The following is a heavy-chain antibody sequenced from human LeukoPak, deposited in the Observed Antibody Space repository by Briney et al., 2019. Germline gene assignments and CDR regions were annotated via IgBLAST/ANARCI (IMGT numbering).Heavy chain of an antibody. CDR2: ISYDGRNK. Sequence: GSLRLSCAASGFTLSSYAMHWVRQAPGQGLEWVAVISYDGRNKYYADSVKGRFTISRDNSKNTLYLQMNSLRAEDTAVYYCARDHAIVVVPAAPSGAFDIWGQGTMVTVSS. CDR3: ARDHAIVVVPAAPSGAFDI. CDR1: GFTLSSYA. V-gene: IGHV3-30*04. D-gene: IGHD2-2*01. J-gene: IGHJ3*02.